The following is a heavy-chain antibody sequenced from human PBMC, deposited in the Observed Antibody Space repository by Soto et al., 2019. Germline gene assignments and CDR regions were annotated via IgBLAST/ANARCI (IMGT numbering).Heavy chain of an antibody. CDR1: GYTFTGYY. Sequence: QVQLVQSGAEVKKPGASVKVSCKTSGYTFTGYYIYWVRQAPGQGLEWMGWINPHSGGTDSSQKFQGRVTMTRDTSISTAYMELSRLRSDDTAVYYCAGTSCSSTTCRTTYWGQGTLVTVSS. J-gene: IGHJ4*02. V-gene: IGHV1-2*02. D-gene: IGHD2-2*01. CDR3: AGTSCSSTTCRTTY. CDR2: INPHSGGT.